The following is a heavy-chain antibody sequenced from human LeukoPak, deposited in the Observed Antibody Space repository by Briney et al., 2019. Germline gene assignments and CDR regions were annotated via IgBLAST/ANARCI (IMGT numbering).Heavy chain of an antibody. CDR3: VEAYFTNRWEPFDY. D-gene: IGHD1-14*01. Sequence: GGSLRLSCSASGFTFSSYALHWVRQAPGKGLEYLSAISSAGDSTHYADSVKGRFTISRDNSKNTLYLQMSSLRAEDTAVYYCVEAYFTNRWEPFDYWGRGTLVTVSS. V-gene: IGHV3-64D*06. J-gene: IGHJ4*02. CDR2: ISSAGDST. CDR1: GFTFSSYA.